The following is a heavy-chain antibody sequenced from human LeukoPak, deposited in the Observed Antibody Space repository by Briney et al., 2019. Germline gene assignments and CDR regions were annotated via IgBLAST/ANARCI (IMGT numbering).Heavy chain of an antibody. V-gene: IGHV1-18*01. CDR1: GYTFTNYG. CDR2: ISAYNGNT. Sequence: ASVKVSCKASGYTFTNYGISWVRQAPGQGLEWMGWISAYNGNTNYAQKLQGRVTMTTDTSTSTAYMELRSLTSDDTAVYYCARTNLGYCSSTSCYTAFDYWGQGTLVTVSS. D-gene: IGHD2-2*02. J-gene: IGHJ4*02. CDR3: ARTNLGYCSSTSCYTAFDY.